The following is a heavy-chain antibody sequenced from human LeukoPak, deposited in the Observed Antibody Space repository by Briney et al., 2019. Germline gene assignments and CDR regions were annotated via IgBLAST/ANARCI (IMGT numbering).Heavy chain of an antibody. V-gene: IGHV4-34*01. Sequence: HSETLSLTCAVYGESFSGYYWSWIRQPPGKGLEWIGEINHSGSTNYNPSLKSRVTISVNTSKNQFSLKLSSVTAADTAVYYCARALIAPFFDYWGQGTLVTVSS. D-gene: IGHD3-16*01. CDR3: ARALIAPFFDY. CDR2: INHSGST. J-gene: IGHJ4*02. CDR1: GESFSGYY.